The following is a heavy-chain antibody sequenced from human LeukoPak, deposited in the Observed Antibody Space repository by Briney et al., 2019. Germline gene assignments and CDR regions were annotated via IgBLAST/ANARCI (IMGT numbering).Heavy chain of an antibody. CDR2: IYYSGST. CDR1: GGSISSGGYY. D-gene: IGHD6-19*01. CDR3: ARQISVSYDAFDL. Sequence: SETLSLTCTVSGGSISSGGYYWSWIRQPPGKGLEWIGYIYYSGSTNYNPSLKSRVTISVDTSKNQFSLKLTSVTAADTAVYYCARQISVSYDAFDLWGRGTMVTVSS. V-gene: IGHV4-61*08. J-gene: IGHJ3*01.